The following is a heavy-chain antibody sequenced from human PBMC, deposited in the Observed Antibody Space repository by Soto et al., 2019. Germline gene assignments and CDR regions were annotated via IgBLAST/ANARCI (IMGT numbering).Heavy chain of an antibody. CDR2: INAGNGNT. CDR1: GYTFTSYA. CDR3: ARVLVGATPADY. J-gene: IGHJ4*02. V-gene: IGHV1-3*01. Sequence: GASVKVSCKASGYTFTSYAMHWVRQAPGQRLEWMGWINAGNGNTKYSQKFQGRVTITRDTSASTAYMELSSLRSEDTAVYYCARVLVGATPADYWGQGTLVTVSS. D-gene: IGHD1-26*01.